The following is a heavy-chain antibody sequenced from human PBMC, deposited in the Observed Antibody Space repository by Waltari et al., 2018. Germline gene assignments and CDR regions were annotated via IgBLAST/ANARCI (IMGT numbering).Heavy chain of an antibody. V-gene: IGHV6-1*01. D-gene: IGHD2-21*02. CDR1: GDSVSSNSAA. CDR3: AREGVVGTAFAF. J-gene: IGHJ4*02. Sequence: QLQQSGPGLVKPSQTLSLTCAISGDSVSSNSAAWIWIRETPSRGLEWLGRTFYSSKWYNDYAVSVRSRITINPDTSKNQFSLQLNSVTPEDTAVYYCAREGVVGTAFAFWGQGTLVTVSS. CDR2: TFYSSKWYN.